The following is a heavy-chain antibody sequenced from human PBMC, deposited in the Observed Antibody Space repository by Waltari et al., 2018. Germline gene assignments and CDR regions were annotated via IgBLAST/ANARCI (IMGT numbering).Heavy chain of an antibody. Sequence: EVQLVESGGGLVQPGGSLRLSCAASGFTYSSYWMQLVRQASGKGLVWVSSNNIDGRNRRNADSVKCRFTISRDNAKNTLYLQMNSLRAEETAVYYCARGSFLEWLGGMDVWGQGTTVTVS. D-gene: IGHD3-3*02. J-gene: IGHJ6*02. V-gene: IGHV3-74*01. CDR1: GFTYSSYW. CDR2: NNIDGRNR. CDR3: ARGSFLEWLGGMDV.